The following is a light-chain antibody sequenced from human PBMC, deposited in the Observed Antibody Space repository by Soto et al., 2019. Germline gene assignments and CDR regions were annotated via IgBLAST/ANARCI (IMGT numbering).Light chain of an antibody. Sequence: EIVLTQSPGTLSLSPGERATLSCRASQSVSSSYLAWYQQKPGQAPRLLIYGASSRATVIPDRFSGSGSGTDFTLTISRLEPEYCAVYYCQQYGSSRTFGQGTKVEIK. CDR3: QQYGSSRT. CDR1: QSVSSSY. CDR2: GAS. V-gene: IGKV3-20*01. J-gene: IGKJ1*01.